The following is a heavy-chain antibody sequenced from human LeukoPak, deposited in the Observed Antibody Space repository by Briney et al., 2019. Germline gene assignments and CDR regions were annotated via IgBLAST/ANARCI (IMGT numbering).Heavy chain of an antibody. D-gene: IGHD6-13*01. CDR2: ISGSGGST. J-gene: IGHJ5*02. Sequence: PGGSLRLSCAGSGFTFRSYTMTWVRKPPGKGLEWVSAISGSGGSTYYADSVKGRFTISRDNSKNTLYLQMNSLRAEDTAVYYCAKDPPGYSSSQNNWFDPWGQGTLVTVSS. CDR3: AKDPPGYSSSQNNWFDP. CDR1: GFTFRSYT. V-gene: IGHV3-23*01.